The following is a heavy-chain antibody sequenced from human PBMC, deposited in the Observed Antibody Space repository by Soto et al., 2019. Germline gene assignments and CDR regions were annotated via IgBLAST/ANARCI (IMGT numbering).Heavy chain of an antibody. V-gene: IGHV1-69*12. CDR3: ARDLFEERIYYCMDV. CDR1: GGTFSSYA. J-gene: IGHJ6*02. D-gene: IGHD3-10*02. CDR2: IIPIFGTA. Sequence: QVQLVQSGAEVKKPGSSVKVSCKASGGTFSSYAISWVRQAPGQGLEWMGGIIPIFGTANYAQKFQGRVTITADESMSTADMELSSMRSEDTAVYYCARDLFEERIYYCMDVCGRGTTVTVSS.